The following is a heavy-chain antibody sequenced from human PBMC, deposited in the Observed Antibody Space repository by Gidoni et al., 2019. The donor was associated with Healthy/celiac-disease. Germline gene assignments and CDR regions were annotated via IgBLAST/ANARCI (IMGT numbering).Heavy chain of an antibody. CDR2: IKQDGSEK. CDR1: VFTFSSYW. Sequence: EVQLVESGGGLVQPGGSLRLSCAASVFTFSSYWMSWVRQAPGKGLEWVANIKQDGSEKYYVDSVKGRFTISRDNAKNSLYLQMNSLRAEDTAVYYCARDRREKIAARLSWFDPWGQGTLVTVSS. V-gene: IGHV3-7*01. J-gene: IGHJ5*02. CDR3: ARDRREKIAARLSWFDP. D-gene: IGHD6-6*01.